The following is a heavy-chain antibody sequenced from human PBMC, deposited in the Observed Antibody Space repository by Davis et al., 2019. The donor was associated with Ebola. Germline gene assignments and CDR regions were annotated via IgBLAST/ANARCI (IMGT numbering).Heavy chain of an antibody. D-gene: IGHD2/OR15-2a*01. V-gene: IGHV4-59*12. CDR3: ARGLTMSPPTTWYCYGMDV. CDR1: GGSISSYY. CDR2: IYYSGST. J-gene: IGHJ6*02. Sequence: SETLSLTCTVSGGSISSYYWSWIRQPPGKGLEWIGYIYYSGSTNYNPSLKSRVTISVDTSKNQFSLKLSSVTAADTAVYYCARGLTMSPPTTWYCYGMDVWGQGTTVTVSS.